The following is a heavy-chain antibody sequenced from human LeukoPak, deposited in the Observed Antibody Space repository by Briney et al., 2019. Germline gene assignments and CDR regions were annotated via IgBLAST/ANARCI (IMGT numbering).Heavy chain of an antibody. CDR1: GFTFSSHN. CDR3: ARSRRDNYYYYYGMDV. V-gene: IGHV3-48*02. Sequence: PAGGSLRLSCTASGFTFSSHNMNWVRQAPGKGLEWVSYISSSSSTIYYTDSMKGRFTISRDNAKNSLYLQMNSLRDEDTAVYYCARSRRDNYYYYYGMDVWGQGTTVTVSS. D-gene: IGHD5-24*01. J-gene: IGHJ6*02. CDR2: ISSSSSTI.